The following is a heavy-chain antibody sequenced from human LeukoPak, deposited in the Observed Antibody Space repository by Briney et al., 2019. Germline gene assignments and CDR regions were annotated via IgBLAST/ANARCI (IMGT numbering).Heavy chain of an antibody. CDR3: ASVGDCSGGSCYDY. CDR1: GGSISSYY. Sequence: SETLSLTCTVSGGSISSYYWSWIRQPPGKGLEWIGYIYYSGSTNYNPSLKSRVTISLDTSKNQFSLKLSSVTAADTAVYYCASVGDCSGGSCYDYWGQGTLVTVSS. D-gene: IGHD2-15*01. J-gene: IGHJ4*02. CDR2: IYYSGST. V-gene: IGHV4-59*01.